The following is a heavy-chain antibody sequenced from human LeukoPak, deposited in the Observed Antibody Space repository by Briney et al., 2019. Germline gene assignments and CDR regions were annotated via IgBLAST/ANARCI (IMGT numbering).Heavy chain of an antibody. CDR1: GFTFSDYY. CDR2: ISGSGGST. Sequence: GGSLRLSCAASGFTFSDYYMSWIRQAPGKGLEWVSAISGSGGSTYYADSVKGRFTISRDNSKNTLYLQMNSLRAEDTAVYYCAKDTSIAAAGSRFDYWGQGTLVTVSS. D-gene: IGHD6-13*01. V-gene: IGHV3-23*01. J-gene: IGHJ4*02. CDR3: AKDTSIAAAGSRFDY.